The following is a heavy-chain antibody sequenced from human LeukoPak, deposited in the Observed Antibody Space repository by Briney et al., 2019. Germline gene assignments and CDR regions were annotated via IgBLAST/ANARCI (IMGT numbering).Heavy chain of an antibody. D-gene: IGHD3-3*01. CDR3: ARWAVDYDFWSGYPEGYFDY. CDR1: GGTFSSYA. CDR2: IIPIFGTA. Sequence: ASVKVSCKASGGTFSSYAISWVRQAPGQGLEWMGGIIPIFGTANYAQKFQGRVTITADKSTSTAYMELSSLRSEDTAVYYCARWAVDYDFWSGYPEGYFDYWGQGTLVTVSS. J-gene: IGHJ4*02. V-gene: IGHV1-69*06.